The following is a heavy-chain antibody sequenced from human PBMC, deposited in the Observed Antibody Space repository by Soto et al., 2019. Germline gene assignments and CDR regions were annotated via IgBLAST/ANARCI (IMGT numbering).Heavy chain of an antibody. CDR3: ARGWSERSHAFDI. CDR1: GFTFSNYA. J-gene: IGHJ3*02. Sequence: QVQVVESGGGVVQPGGSLRLSCAASGFTFSNYAMHWVRQAPGKGLDWVAVIPYDASNQYYADSVKGRFTISRDNSKNPLYLQVNSLRSEDTAVYYCARGWSERSHAFDIWGQGTMVTVSS. D-gene: IGHD6-13*01. V-gene: IGHV3-30-3*01. CDR2: IPYDASNQ.